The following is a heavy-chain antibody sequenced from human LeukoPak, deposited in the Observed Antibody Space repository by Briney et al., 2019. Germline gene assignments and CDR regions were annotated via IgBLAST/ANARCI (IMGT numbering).Heavy chain of an antibody. CDR2: IYYSGST. CDR3: ARVPLVAVAFDY. J-gene: IGHJ4*02. CDR1: GGSISSGDYY. V-gene: IGHV4-30-4*01. Sequence: SETLSLTCTVSGGSISSGDYYWSWIRQPPGKGLEWIGYIYYSGSTYYNPPLKSRVTISVDTSKNQFSLKLSSVTAADTAVYYCARVPLVAVAFDYWGRGTLVTVSS. D-gene: IGHD6-19*01.